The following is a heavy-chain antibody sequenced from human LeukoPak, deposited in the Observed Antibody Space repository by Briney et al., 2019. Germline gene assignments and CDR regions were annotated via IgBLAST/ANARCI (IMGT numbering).Heavy chain of an antibody. Sequence: GRSLRLSCAASGFTFSSYAMHWVRQAPGKGLEWVAVISYDGSNKYYADSVKGRFTISRDNAKNSLYLQMNSLRAEDTAVYYCARGAVASFRGYYYYYYMDVWGKGTTVTVSS. D-gene: IGHD6-19*01. J-gene: IGHJ6*03. V-gene: IGHV3-30*03. CDR2: ISYDGSNK. CDR1: GFTFSSYA. CDR3: ARGAVASFRGYYYYYYMDV.